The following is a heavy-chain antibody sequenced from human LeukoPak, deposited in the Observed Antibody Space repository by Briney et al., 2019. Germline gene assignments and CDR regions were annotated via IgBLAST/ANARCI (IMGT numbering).Heavy chain of an antibody. CDR2: IYSGGST. Sequence: GGSPRLSCIGSGFTFGDYAMSWVRQAPGKGLEWVSVIYSGGSTYYADSVKGRFTISRDNSKNTLYLQMNSLRAEDTAVYYCARMPRGTTVFDYWGQGTLVTVSS. CDR3: ARMPRGTTVFDY. V-gene: IGHV3-66*01. D-gene: IGHD1-1*01. J-gene: IGHJ4*02. CDR1: GFTFGDYA.